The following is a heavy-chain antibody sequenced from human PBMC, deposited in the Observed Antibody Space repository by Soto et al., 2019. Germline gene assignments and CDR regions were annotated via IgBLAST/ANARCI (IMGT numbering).Heavy chain of an antibody. CDR2: IYHTGTT. J-gene: IGHJ6*02. V-gene: IGHV4-31*03. CDR3: VKDPGPPRNYFYGMAG. Sequence: SETLSLTCTVSGGSFSSNNFYWSWIRQFPGKGLEWIGYIYHTGTTYYSPSFESRVTISLDTSNNQFSLRLASVTAADTATYYCVKDPGPPRNYFYGMAGWGQGITVTVSS. D-gene: IGHD7-27*01. CDR1: GGSFSSNNFY.